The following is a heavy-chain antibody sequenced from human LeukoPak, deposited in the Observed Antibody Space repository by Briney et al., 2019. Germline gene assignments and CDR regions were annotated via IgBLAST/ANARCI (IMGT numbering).Heavy chain of an antibody. J-gene: IGHJ3*02. V-gene: IGHV4-38-2*02. CDR1: GYSISSGYF. CDR3: ARCLGFLIGSSWYPDAFDI. CDR2: VYHVGTT. Sequence: SETLSLTCTVSGYSISSGYFWGWIRQPPGKGLEWIGVYHVGTTDYNPSLKSRVTISVDRSKNQMSLKLSSVTAADTAVYYCARCLGFLIGSSWYPDAFDIWGQGTMVTVSS. D-gene: IGHD6-13*01.